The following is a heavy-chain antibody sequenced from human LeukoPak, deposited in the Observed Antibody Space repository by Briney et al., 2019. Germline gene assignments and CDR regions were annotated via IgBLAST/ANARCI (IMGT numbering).Heavy chain of an antibody. CDR3: ARDASYCSGGSCYDWFDP. Sequence: SETLSLTCTVSGGSISSSSYYWGWIRQPPGKGLEWIGSIYYSGSTYYNPSLKSRVTISVDTPKNQFSLKLSSVTAADTAVYYCARDASYCSGGSCYDWFDPWGQGTLVTVSS. J-gene: IGHJ5*02. CDR2: IYYSGST. D-gene: IGHD2-15*01. CDR1: GGSISSSSYY. V-gene: IGHV4-39*07.